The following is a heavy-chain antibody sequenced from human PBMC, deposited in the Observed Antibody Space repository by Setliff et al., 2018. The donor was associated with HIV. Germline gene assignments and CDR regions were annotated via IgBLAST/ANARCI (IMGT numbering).Heavy chain of an antibody. D-gene: IGHD5-12*01. Sequence: GGSLRLSCAASGFTFDDYGMSWVRQAPGKRLEWVSGINRNGDSTTYADSVKGRFTISRDNAKNTLYLQMNSLRAEDTAVYYCAKDPRAAVATICDYWGQGTLVTVSS. J-gene: IGHJ4*02. V-gene: IGHV3-20*04. CDR3: AKDPRAAVATICDY. CDR2: INRNGDST. CDR1: GFTFDDYG.